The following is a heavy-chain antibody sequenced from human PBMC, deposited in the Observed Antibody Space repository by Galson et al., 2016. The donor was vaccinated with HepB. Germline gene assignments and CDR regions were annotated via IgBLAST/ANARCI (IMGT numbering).Heavy chain of an antibody. Sequence: SLRLSCAASGFTVSSNYMTWVRQAPGKGLEWVSVIYSGGSTYYADSVKGRFTISRDNSKNTLYLQMNSLRAADTAVYYCARDQVRWYSSSWYRGGFDDWGQGTLVTVST. CDR2: IYSGGST. CDR1: GFTVSSNY. D-gene: IGHD6-13*01. CDR3: ARDQVRWYSSSWYRGGFDD. V-gene: IGHV3-66*02. J-gene: IGHJ4*02.